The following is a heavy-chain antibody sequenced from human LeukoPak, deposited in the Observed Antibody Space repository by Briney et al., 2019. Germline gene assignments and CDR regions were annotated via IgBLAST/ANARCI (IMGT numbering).Heavy chain of an antibody. CDR2: IYTSGST. D-gene: IGHD2-15*01. CDR1: GGSISSYY. Sequence: PSETLSLTCTVSGGSISSYYWSWIRQPAGKGLEWIGRIYTSGSTNYNPSLKSRVTMSVDTSKNQFSLKLSSVTAAATAVYYCARGSEDPYYYYYGMDVWGQGTTVTVSS. CDR3: ARGSEDPYYYYYGMDV. J-gene: IGHJ6*02. V-gene: IGHV4-4*07.